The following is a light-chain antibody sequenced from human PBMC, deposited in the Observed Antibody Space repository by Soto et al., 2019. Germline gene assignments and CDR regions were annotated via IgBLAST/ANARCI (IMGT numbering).Light chain of an antibody. CDR3: QQYNEWPPFT. CDR2: GAS. Sequence: EIVLTQSPGSLSLSPGERATLSCRASQSVTKNNLNWYQQKPGQAPRLLIYGASIRATGIPARFSGSGSGTEFTLTISSLQSEDFAVYYCQQYNEWPPFTFGQGTRLEIK. J-gene: IGKJ5*01. V-gene: IGKV3D-15*01. CDR1: QSVTKNN.